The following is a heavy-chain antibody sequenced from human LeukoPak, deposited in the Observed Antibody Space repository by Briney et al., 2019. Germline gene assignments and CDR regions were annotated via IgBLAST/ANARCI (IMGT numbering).Heavy chain of an antibody. D-gene: IGHD3-9*01. CDR3: ARDILTGYCAFDY. CDR2: IYYSGST. CDR1: GGSISSSSYY. J-gene: IGHJ4*02. Sequence: SETLSLTCTVSGGSISSSSYYWGWIRQPPGKGLEWIGSIYYSGSTYYNPSLKSRVTISVDTSKNQFSLKLSSVTAADTAVYYCARDILTGYCAFDYWGQGTLVTVSS. V-gene: IGHV4-39*07.